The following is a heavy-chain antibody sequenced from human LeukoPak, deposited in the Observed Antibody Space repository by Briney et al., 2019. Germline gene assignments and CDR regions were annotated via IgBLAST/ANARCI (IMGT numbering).Heavy chain of an antibody. CDR3: AREMVDCTDSSCPNRSYYGMDV. CDR1: GGSISGYY. Sequence: SETLSLTCTVSGGSISGYYWSRTRQPPGKGLECIGYVHYSGSTSYNPSLKSRVTISVDTSKNQFSLKLSSVTAADTAVYYCAREMVDCTDSSCPNRSYYGMDVWGQGTTVTVSS. V-gene: IGHV4-59*01. D-gene: IGHD2-8*02. J-gene: IGHJ6*02. CDR2: VHYSGST.